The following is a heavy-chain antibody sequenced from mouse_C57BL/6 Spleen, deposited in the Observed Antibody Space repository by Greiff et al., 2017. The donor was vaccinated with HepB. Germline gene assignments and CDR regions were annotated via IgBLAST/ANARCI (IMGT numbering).Heavy chain of an antibody. Sequence: VQLQQPGAELVRPGSSVKLSCKASGYTFTSYWMHWVKQRPIQGLEWIGNIDPSDSETHYNQKFKDKATLTVDKSSSTAYMQLSSLTSEDSAVYFCASYYCKGDVFAYWGQGTLVTVSA. CDR3: ASYYCKGDVFAY. V-gene: IGHV1-52*01. CDR1: GYTFTSYW. CDR2: IDPSDSET. D-gene: IGHD2-1*01. J-gene: IGHJ3*01.